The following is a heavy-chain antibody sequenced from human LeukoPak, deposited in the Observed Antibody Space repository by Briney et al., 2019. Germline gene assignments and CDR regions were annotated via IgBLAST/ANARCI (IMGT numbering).Heavy chain of an antibody. V-gene: IGHV3-53*01. D-gene: IGHD3-22*01. J-gene: IGHJ4*02. CDR1: GFTVSSNY. CDR3: ARDLDPFYYDSSGD. CDR2: IYSGGST. Sequence: GGSLRLSCAASGFTVSSNYMSWVRQAPGKGLEWVSVIYSGGSTYYADSVKGRFAISRDNSKNTLYLQMNSRRAEDTAVYYCARDLDPFYYDSSGDWGQGTLVTVSS.